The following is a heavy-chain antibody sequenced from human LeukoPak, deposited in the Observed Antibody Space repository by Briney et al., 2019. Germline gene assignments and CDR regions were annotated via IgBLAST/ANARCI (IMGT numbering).Heavy chain of an antibody. CDR2: IYYSGSS. CDR1: GGSISSGGYS. J-gene: IGHJ5*02. V-gene: IGHV4-31*03. CDR3: ARGGPYDFWSGYYISHWFVP. D-gene: IGHD3-3*01. Sequence: PAETLSLTCTVSGGSISSGGYSWSWIRQQPGKGLEWIVYIYYSGSSYYNQSLEGRGTISVDTSKNQFSLKLSSVTAADTAVYYCARGGPYDFWSGYYISHWFVPWGEGTLVTVSS.